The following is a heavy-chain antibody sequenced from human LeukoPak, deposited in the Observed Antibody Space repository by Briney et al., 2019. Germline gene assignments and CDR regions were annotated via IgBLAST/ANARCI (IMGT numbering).Heavy chain of an antibody. D-gene: IGHD3-10*01. CDR2: ISTSGGIT. CDR1: GYTFTNYY. Sequence: VASVKVSCKASGYTFTNYYMHWVRQAPGQGLEWMGMISTSGGITTYAQKFQGRVTMTRDTSTSTVYMELSSLRSEDTAVYYCARERITMVRGVIRVLDYWGQGTLVTVSS. V-gene: IGHV1-46*01. J-gene: IGHJ4*02. CDR3: ARERITMVRGVIRVLDY.